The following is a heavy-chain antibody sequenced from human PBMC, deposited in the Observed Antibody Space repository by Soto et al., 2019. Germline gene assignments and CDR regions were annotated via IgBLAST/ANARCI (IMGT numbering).Heavy chain of an antibody. D-gene: IGHD4-17*01. J-gene: IGHJ5*02. Sequence: GGSLRLSCAASGFTFSNFWVHWVRRAPGKGLVWVSRASPDGSSTSYADSVKGRFTISRDNAKNMLYMEMNSLRAEDTAVYYCASHGSGDYFWFDPWGQGTLVTVSS. CDR3: ASHGSGDYFWFDP. V-gene: IGHV3-74*01. CDR2: ASPDGSST. CDR1: GFTFSNFW.